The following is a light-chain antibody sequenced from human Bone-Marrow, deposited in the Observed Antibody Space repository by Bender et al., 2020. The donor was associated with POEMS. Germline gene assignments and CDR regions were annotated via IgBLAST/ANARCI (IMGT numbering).Light chain of an antibody. CDR3: QAWDRTTPV. V-gene: IGLV2-11*01. J-gene: IGLJ2*01. CDR1: SGDVGGYNY. Sequence: QSALTQPRSVSGSPGQSVTISCTGTSGDVGGYNYVSWYQHHPGKAPKLMIFDVSKRPSGIPERFSGSNSGNTATLTISGTQGMDEADYYCQAWDRTTPVFGGGTKLTVL. CDR2: DVS.